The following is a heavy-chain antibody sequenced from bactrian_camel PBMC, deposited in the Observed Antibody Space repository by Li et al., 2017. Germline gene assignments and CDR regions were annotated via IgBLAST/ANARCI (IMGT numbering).Heavy chain of an antibody. J-gene: IGHJ4*01. Sequence: QVQLVESGGDSVQAGGSLRLSCAISGDTDSNYCMAWVRQAPGKEREGVAAIEPDGTTSVSDFVKGRFTISKDKATNTLYLEMNDLEPEDTGMYYCAADCSVSTENGTFTRVFHYWGQGTQVTVS. V-gene: IGHV3S53*01. CDR2: IEPDGTT. CDR3: AADCSVSTENGTFTRVFHY. CDR1: GDTDSNYC. D-gene: IGHD3*01.